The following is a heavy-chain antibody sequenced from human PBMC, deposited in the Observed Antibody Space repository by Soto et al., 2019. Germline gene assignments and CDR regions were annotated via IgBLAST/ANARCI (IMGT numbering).Heavy chain of an antibody. CDR1: GFTFSYYA. J-gene: IGHJ6*02. CDR2: ISYDGSNV. CDR3: ARDSFGLDV. Sequence: ALRLSCAASGFTFSYYAMHWVRQAPGKGLEWVSFISYDGSNVYYADSMKGRFTISRDNSKNTLYLQMDSLRAEDTAVYYCARDSFGLDVWGQGTTVTVSS. V-gene: IGHV3-30-3*01.